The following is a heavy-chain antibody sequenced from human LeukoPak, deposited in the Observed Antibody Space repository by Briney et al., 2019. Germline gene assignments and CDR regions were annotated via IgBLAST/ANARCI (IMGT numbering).Heavy chain of an antibody. Sequence: PGGSLRLSRAASGFTFSSYSMNWVRQAPGKGLEWVSSISSSSSYIYYADSVKGRFTISRDNAKNSLYLQMNSLRAEDTAVYYCARALTGYYAVGYWGQGTLVTVSS. D-gene: IGHD3-9*01. CDR3: ARALTGYYAVGY. CDR2: ISSSSSYI. J-gene: IGHJ4*02. V-gene: IGHV3-21*01. CDR1: GFTFSSYS.